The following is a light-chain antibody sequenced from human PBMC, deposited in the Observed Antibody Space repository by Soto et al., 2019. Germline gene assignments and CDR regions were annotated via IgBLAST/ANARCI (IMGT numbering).Light chain of an antibody. CDR3: QQDLSSWT. Sequence: EIVLTQSPGTLSLSPGERATLSCRASQSVPSNFLAWYQQKPGQAPMLLIYDASRRATGIPDRFSGSGSGTYFTLTISRLEPEDFAVYSCQQDLSSWTFGHGTKVEIK. CDR2: DAS. J-gene: IGKJ1*01. CDR1: QSVPSNF. V-gene: IGKV3-20*01.